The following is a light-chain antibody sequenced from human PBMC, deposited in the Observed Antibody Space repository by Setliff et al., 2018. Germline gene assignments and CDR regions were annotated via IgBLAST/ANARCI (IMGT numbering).Light chain of an antibody. Sequence: QSALTQPRSVSGSPGQLLTISCTGTNSDVGASDSVSWYQQRPGTAPKLMIFDVYKRPSGVPGRFSGSKSGKTASLTISGLQAEDEADYYCCSYAASGSYVFGSGTKVTV. CDR2: DVY. V-gene: IGLV2-11*01. CDR3: CSYAASGSYV. J-gene: IGLJ1*01. CDR1: NSDVGASDS.